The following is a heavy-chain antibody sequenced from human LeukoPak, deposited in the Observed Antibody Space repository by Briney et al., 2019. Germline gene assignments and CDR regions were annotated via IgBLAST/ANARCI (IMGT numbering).Heavy chain of an antibody. Sequence: QTGGCLRLACAASGFTFSSYWMSWVRQAPGKGREWVANIKEDGSEKYYVNSVKDRFTISRHNAKNSLYLQMNSLRAEDTAVYYCARGRITMLRGVIVSYEYWGPRTPVTVSS. CDR1: GFTFSSYW. V-gene: IGHV3-7*01. CDR3: ARGRITMLRGVIVSYEY. D-gene: IGHD3-10*01. CDR2: IKEDGSEK. J-gene: IGHJ4*02.